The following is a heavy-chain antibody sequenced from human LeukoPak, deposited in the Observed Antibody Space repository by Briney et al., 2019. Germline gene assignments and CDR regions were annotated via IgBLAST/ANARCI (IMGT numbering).Heavy chain of an antibody. D-gene: IGHD3-16*02. CDR3: ARPLNYDYVWGSYRPPGY. CDR2: IYPGDSDT. CDR1: GYSFTSYW. Sequence: GESLKISCKGSGYSFTSYWIGWVRQMPGKALEWMGIIYPGDSDTRYSPSFQGQVTISADKSISTAYLQWSSLKASDTAMYYCARPLNYDYVWGSYRPPGYWGQGTLVTVSS. V-gene: IGHV5-51*01. J-gene: IGHJ4*02.